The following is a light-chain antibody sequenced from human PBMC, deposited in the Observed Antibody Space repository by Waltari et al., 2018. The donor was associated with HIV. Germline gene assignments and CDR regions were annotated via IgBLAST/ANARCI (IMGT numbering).Light chain of an antibody. CDR2: EVN. CDR3: CSYVGSSSLV. CDR1: SSDVGSYNL. V-gene: IGLV2-23*02. Sequence: QSALTQPASVSGSPGQSLTVSCTGTSSDVGSYNLVSWYQHHPGKAPKLMIYEVNKRPSGVSNRFSGSKSGNTASLTISGLQAEDEADYYCCSYVGSSSLVFGGGTKLTVL. J-gene: IGLJ2*01.